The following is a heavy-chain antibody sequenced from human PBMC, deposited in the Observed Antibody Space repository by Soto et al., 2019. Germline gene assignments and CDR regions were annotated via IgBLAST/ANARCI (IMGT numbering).Heavy chain of an antibody. CDR2: ISIGGSTV. CDR3: ARELRGNPGADY. V-gene: IGHV3-48*03. J-gene: IGHJ4*02. D-gene: IGHD4-17*01. Sequence: PGGSLSLSCAASGFTFSNYEMIWVRQAPGKGLEWVSYISIGGSTVYYADSVKGRFTISRDNAKNSLYLQMNSLRAEDTAVYYCARELRGNPGADYWGQGSLVTVSS. CDR1: GFTFSNYE.